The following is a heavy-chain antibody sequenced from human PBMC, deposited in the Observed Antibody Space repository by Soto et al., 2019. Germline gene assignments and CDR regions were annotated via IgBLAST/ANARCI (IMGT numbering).Heavy chain of an antibody. CDR2: IIGSGATT. V-gene: IGHV3-23*01. CDR1: GVTLSSYA. J-gene: IGHJ5*02. CDR3: AKDMRFDH. Sequence: XGSLILSCAASGVTLSSYAMSWVRQPPGKGLEWVSAIIGSGATTYYADSVKGRFTISRDNSKNTLYLQMNSLRVDDTAVYYCAKDMRFDHWGQGTLVTVSS. D-gene: IGHD2-2*01.